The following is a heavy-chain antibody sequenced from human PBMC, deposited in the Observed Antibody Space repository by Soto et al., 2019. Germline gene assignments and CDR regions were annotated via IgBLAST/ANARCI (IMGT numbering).Heavy chain of an antibody. J-gene: IGHJ4*02. D-gene: IGHD2-2*01. CDR3: ARGRGSTGYLGREHYFDY. V-gene: IGHV3-11*06. CDR2: ISSSSSYI. Sequence: PGGSLRLSCAASGFTFSDYYIHWIRRAPGKGLEWVSSISSSSSYIYYADSVKDRFTISRDNSRNTLYLHMDSLRAEDTAVYYCARGRGSTGYLGREHYFDYWGQGTLVTVSS. CDR1: GFTFSDYY.